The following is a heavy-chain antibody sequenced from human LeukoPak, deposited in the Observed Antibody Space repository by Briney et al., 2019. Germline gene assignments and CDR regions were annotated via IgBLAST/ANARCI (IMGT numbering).Heavy chain of an antibody. CDR3: ARHRRIVVVISEHDAFDI. V-gene: IGHV4-59*08. Sequence: SETLSLTCTLSGGPIRDYYWSWIRQPPGKGLEWIGYIGDSGNTNYNPSLKSRVTASVDTSRNQVSLKLNSVTAADTAVYYCARHRRIVVVISEHDAFDIWGQGTMVTVSS. D-gene: IGHD3-22*01. CDR2: IGDSGNT. J-gene: IGHJ3*02. CDR1: GGPIRDYY.